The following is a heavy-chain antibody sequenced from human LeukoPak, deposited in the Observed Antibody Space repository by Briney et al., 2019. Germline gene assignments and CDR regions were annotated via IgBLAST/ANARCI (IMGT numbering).Heavy chain of an antibody. D-gene: IGHD2-15*01. J-gene: IGHJ6*02. V-gene: IGHV4-59*01. CDR1: GASISNYY. CDR2: IYYSGST. CDR3: ARDRGYCSGGSCHIYYYYYGMDV. Sequence: PSETLSLTCTVSGASISNYYWSWIRQPPGKGLEWIGYIYYSGSTNYNPSLKSRVTISVDTSKNQFSLKLSSVTAADTAVYYCARDRGYCSGGSCHIYYYYYGMDVWGQGTTVTVSS.